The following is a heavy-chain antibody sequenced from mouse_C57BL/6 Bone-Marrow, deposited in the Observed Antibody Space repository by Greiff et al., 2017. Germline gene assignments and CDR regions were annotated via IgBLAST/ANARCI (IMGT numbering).Heavy chain of an antibody. D-gene: IGHD2-4*01. J-gene: IGHJ2*01. CDR1: GYTFTSYW. CDR2: IYPGSGSP. Sequence: VQLQQPGAELVKPGASVKMSCKASGYTFTSYWITWVKQRPGQGLEWIGDIYPGSGSPNYNEKFKSKATLTVDTSSSTAYMKLSSLTSEDSAVYYCARVISCDYDLFDYWGQGTTLTVSS. V-gene: IGHV1-55*01. CDR3: ARVISCDYDLFDY.